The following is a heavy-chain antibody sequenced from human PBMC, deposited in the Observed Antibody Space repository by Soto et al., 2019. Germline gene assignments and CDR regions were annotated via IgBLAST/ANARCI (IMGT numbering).Heavy chain of an antibody. CDR1: GDSFTSYW. Sequence: GESLKISCKGSGDSFTSYWIGWVRQMPGKGLEWMGIIYPRDSDTRYRPSFQGQVTISADKSISTAYLQWSSLKASDSAAYYCASRKITSDAFDIWGQGTMATVSS. J-gene: IGHJ3*02. CDR2: IYPRDSDT. V-gene: IGHV5-51*01. CDR3: ASRKITSDAFDI.